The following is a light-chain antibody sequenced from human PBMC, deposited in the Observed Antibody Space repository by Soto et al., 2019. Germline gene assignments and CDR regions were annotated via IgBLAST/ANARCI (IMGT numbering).Light chain of an antibody. J-gene: IGLJ1*01. V-gene: IGLV2-14*01. CDR1: SRDVGGYNY. CDR2: DVR. CDR3: RSYTTISTYV. Sequence: QSVLTQPAPVSGSPGQLITISCTVTSRDVGGYNYVSWYQQHPGKAPKLMIYDVRNRPSGVSNRFSGSKSVNTASLTISGLQAEVVADYCCRSYTTISTYVFGTGTKVTV.